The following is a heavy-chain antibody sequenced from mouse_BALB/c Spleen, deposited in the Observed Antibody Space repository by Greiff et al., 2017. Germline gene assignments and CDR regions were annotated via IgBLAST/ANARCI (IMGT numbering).Heavy chain of an antibody. CDR3: ATYGNYSWFAY. Sequence: QVQLQQSGAELVRPGVSVKICCKGSGYTFTDYAMHWVKQSHAKSLEWTGVISTYYGDASYNQKFKGKATMTVDKSSSTAYMELARLTSEDSAIYYCATYGNYSWFAYWGQGTLVTVSA. CDR2: ISTYYGDA. V-gene: IGHV1S137*01. CDR1: GYTFTDYA. D-gene: IGHD2-1*01. J-gene: IGHJ3*01.